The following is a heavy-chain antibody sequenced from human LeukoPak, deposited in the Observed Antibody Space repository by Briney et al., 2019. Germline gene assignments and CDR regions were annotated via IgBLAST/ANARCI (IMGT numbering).Heavy chain of an antibody. Sequence: AESLKSSCKGSGYTFSYYWIGWVRQMSGKGLEWMGVIYPGDSDTRYSPSFQGQVTTSADKYISTAYLQWSSLKASDTAIYYCVRQEQLRSGSRRVDYWGQRTLVSASS. V-gene: IGHV5-51*01. D-gene: IGHD3-10*01. CDR2: IYPGDSDT. CDR1: GYTFSYYW. J-gene: IGHJ4*02. CDR3: VRQEQLRSGSRRVDY.